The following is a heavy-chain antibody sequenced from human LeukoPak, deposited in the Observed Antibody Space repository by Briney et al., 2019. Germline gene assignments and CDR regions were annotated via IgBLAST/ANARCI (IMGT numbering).Heavy chain of an antibody. J-gene: IGHJ4*02. CDR3: ARGVCSGGSCYYYFDY. D-gene: IGHD2-15*01. CDR1: GDSISSGGYY. Sequence: PSETLSLTCTVSGDSISSGGYYWSWIRQNPGKGLEWIGYIYYSGSTYYNPSLKSRVTISVDTSKNQFSLKLSSVTAADTAVYYCARGVCSGGSCYYYFDYWGQGTLVTVSS. V-gene: IGHV4-31*03. CDR2: IYYSGST.